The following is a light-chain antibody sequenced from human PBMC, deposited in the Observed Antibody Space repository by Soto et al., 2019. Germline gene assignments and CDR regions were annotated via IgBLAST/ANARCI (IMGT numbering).Light chain of an antibody. V-gene: IGKV3-15*01. CDR3: QQYCYWPPWT. CDR2: DAS. J-gene: IGKJ1*01. CDR1: QSLNSD. Sequence: EIVLTQSPATLSVSPGERATLFCRASQSLNSDLAWYQQKPGQAPRLLVYDASTRATGIPARFSGSGSGTEFPLSISSLQSEDFAVYYCQQYCYWPPWTFGQGTKVEIK.